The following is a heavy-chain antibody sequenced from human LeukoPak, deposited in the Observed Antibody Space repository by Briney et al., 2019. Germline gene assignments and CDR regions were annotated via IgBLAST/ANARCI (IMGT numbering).Heavy chain of an antibody. J-gene: IGHJ4*02. D-gene: IGHD3-10*01. V-gene: IGHV3-23*01. Sequence: GGSLRLSCAASGFTFSKYGMYWVRQAPGKGLEWVSVISGSGDKSYYTDSVKGRFTVSRDNSKNTVYLQMNSLRAEDTAVYYCAKGPRTVRFGDRHKGMFDYWGQGTLVTVSS. CDR2: ISGSGDKS. CDR3: AKGPRTVRFGDRHKGMFDY. CDR1: GFTFSKYG.